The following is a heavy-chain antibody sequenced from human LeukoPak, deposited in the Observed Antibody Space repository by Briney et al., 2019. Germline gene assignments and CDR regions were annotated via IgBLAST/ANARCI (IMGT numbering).Heavy chain of an antibody. Sequence: PSETLSLTCTVSGGSISSSSYYRGWIRQPPGKGLEWIGSIYYSGSTYYNPSLKSRVTISVDTSKNQFSLKLSSVTAADTAMYYCARLIVAAAVDYWGQGTLVTVSS. J-gene: IGHJ4*02. CDR2: IYYSGST. CDR3: ARLIVAAAVDY. CDR1: GGSISSSSYY. V-gene: IGHV4-39*01. D-gene: IGHD6-13*01.